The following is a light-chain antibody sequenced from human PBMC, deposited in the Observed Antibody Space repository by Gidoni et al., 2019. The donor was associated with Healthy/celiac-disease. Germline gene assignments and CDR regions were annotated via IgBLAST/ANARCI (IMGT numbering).Light chain of an antibody. CDR2: AAS. CDR1: QGIRNY. CDR3: QKYNSAPL. V-gene: IGKV1-27*01. Sequence: MTQSPSSLSASVGDRVTITCRASQGIRNYLAWYQQKQGKVPKLMIYAASTVQSGVPSRFSGSGSGTDFTLTISSLQPEDVATYYCQKYNSAPLFGGGTKVEIK. J-gene: IGKJ4*01.